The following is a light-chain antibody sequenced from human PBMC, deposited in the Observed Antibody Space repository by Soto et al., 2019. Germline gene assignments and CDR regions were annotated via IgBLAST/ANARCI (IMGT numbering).Light chain of an antibody. CDR1: QSVSSSS. CDR2: GAA. CDR3: QQYGSSPPALT. V-gene: IGKV3-20*01. J-gene: IGKJ4*01. Sequence: EIVLTQSPGTLSLSPGERATLSCRASQSVSSSSLAWYQQRPGQTPRLVIYGAASRASGIPDRFSGSGSGTNFTLTISRLEPEDFAVYYCQQYGSSPPALTFGGGTQEE.